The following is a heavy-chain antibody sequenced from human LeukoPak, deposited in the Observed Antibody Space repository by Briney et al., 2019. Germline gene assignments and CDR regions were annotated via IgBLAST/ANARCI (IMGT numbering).Heavy chain of an antibody. Sequence: SETLSLTCTVSGGSISSSSYYWGWIRQPPGKGLEWIGSIYYSGSTYYNPSLKSRVTISADTSKNQFSLKLSSVTAADTAVYYCASANWFDPWGQGTLVTVSS. CDR1: GGSISSSSYY. CDR3: ASANWFDP. CDR2: IYYSGST. V-gene: IGHV4-39*01. J-gene: IGHJ5*02.